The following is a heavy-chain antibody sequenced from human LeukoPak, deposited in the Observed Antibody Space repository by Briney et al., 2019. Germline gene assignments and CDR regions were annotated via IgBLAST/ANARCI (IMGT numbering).Heavy chain of an antibody. V-gene: IGHV4-59*08. D-gene: IGHD2-15*01. CDR1: GGSISSYY. J-gene: IGHJ3*02. Sequence: SETLSLTCTGSGGSISSYYWSWIRQPPGKGLEWIGYIYYSGSTNYNPSLKSRVTISVDTSKNQFSLKLSSVTAADTAVYYCARLDSVVVVAATDAFDIWGQGTMVTVSS. CDR2: IYYSGST. CDR3: ARLDSVVVVAATDAFDI.